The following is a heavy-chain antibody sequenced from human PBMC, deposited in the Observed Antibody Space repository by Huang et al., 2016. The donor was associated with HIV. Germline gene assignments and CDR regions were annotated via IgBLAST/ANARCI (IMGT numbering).Heavy chain of an antibody. CDR2: ISPIFGTA. V-gene: IGHV1-69*13. D-gene: IGHD3-9*01. J-gene: IGHJ6*03. Sequence: QVQLVQSGAEVKKPGSSVKVSCKASGGTFSSYAIRWVRQAPGQGLEWVGGISPIFGTASDGQKVQGRGSITADESTSTAYMELSSLRSEDTAVYYCARYSPTSHYDILTGYPYYYYMDVWGKGTTVTVSS. CDR1: GGTFSSYA. CDR3: ARYSPTSHYDILTGYPYYYYMDV.